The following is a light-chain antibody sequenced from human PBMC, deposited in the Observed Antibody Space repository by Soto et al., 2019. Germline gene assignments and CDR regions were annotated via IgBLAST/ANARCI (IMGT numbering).Light chain of an antibody. J-gene: IGKJ1*01. CDR2: DAS. Sequence: EIVLTHSPATVSLSPMERATLSCRASQSVSSYLAWYQQKPGQAPRLLIYDASNTATGIPDRFSGSGSGTDFTLTISRLAPEDFAVYYCQQYGSSPETFGQGTKVDIK. V-gene: IGKV3-20*01. CDR3: QQYGSSPET. CDR1: QSVSSY.